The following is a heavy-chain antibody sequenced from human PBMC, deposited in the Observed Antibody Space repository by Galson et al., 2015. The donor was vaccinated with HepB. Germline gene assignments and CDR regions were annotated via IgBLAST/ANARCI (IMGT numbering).Heavy chain of an antibody. CDR1: GFTFSSYA. CDR2: ILYDGSKT. CDR3: AKDKPRPDIVVVVAGYYFDY. Sequence: SLRLSCAASGFTFSSYAMHWVRQAPGKGLDWVAVILYDGSKTYYGDSVKGRFSMSRDNAENSLYLQMNSLRAEDTAVYYCAKDKPRPDIVVVVAGYYFDYWGQGTLVTVSS. J-gene: IGHJ4*02. V-gene: IGHV3-30*04. D-gene: IGHD2-15*01.